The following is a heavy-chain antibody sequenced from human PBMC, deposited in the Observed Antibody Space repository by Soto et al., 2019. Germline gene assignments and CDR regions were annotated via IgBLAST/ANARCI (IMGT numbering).Heavy chain of an antibody. CDR2: IYYSGST. CDR3: ARDRYSYGRLRYFDY. Sequence: QVQLKESGPGLVKPSQTPSLTCTVSGGSISSGGYYWSWIRQHPGKGLEWIGYIYYSGSTYYNPSLKSRVTISVDTSKNQFSLKLSSVTAADTAVYYCARDRYSYGRLRYFDYWGQGTLVTVSS. J-gene: IGHJ4*02. V-gene: IGHV4-31*03. D-gene: IGHD5-18*01. CDR1: GGSISSGGYY.